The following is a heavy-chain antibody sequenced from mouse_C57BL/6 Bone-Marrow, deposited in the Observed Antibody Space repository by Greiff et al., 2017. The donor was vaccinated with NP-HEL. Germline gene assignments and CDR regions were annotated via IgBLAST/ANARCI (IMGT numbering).Heavy chain of an antibody. V-gene: IGHV5-15*01. Sequence: EVHLVESGGGLVQPGGSLKLSCAASGFTFSDYGMAWVRQAPRKGPEWVAFISNLAYSIYYADTVTGRFTISRENAKNTLYLEMSSLRSEDTAMYYCARHSDGSSYGYFDVWGTGTTVTVSS. J-gene: IGHJ1*03. CDR1: GFTFSDYG. D-gene: IGHD1-1*01. CDR2: ISNLAYSI. CDR3: ARHSDGSSYGYFDV.